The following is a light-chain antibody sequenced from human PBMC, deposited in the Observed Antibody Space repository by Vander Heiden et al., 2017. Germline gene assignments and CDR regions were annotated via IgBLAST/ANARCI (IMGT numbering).Light chain of an antibody. V-gene: IGLV2-8*01. CDR3: SSYGGSNLV. J-gene: IGLJ2*01. CDR1: NNDIGGYHY. Sequence: QSALTQPPSASGSPGQSGTIPCTGSNNDIGGYHYVSWYQQHPGKAPELMVYEVFKRPSGVPDRFSGSKSGNTASLTVFGLQADDEADYFCSSYGGSNLVFGGGTKLTVL. CDR2: EVF.